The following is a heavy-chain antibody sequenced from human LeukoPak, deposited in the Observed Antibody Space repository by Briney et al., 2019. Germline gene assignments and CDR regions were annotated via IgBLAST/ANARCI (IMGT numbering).Heavy chain of an antibody. J-gene: IGHJ1*01. CDR2: IKSKTDGGTT. D-gene: IGHD6-13*01. Sequence: GGSLRLSCAASGFTFSNVWMSWVRQAPGKGLEWVGRIKSKTDGGTTDYAAPVKGRFTISRDGSENTLYLQMSSLKTEDTAVYYCTMYSTTWYGYWGQGTMVTVSS. CDR1: GFTFSNVW. V-gene: IGHV3-15*01. CDR3: TMYSTTWYGY.